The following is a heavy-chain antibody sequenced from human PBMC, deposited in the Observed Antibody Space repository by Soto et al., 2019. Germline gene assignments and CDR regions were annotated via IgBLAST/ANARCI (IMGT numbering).Heavy chain of an antibody. CDR1: GYSFSTSW. CDR3: ARTTIAGIRGYFDY. V-gene: IGHV5-51*01. J-gene: IGHJ4*02. Sequence: GESLKISCHGSGYSFSTSWICWVRQMPGKGLEWMGIIYPGDSDTRYSPSFQGQVTISADKSISTAFLQWSSLKASDTATYYCARTTIAGIRGYFDYWGQGTLVTVSS. D-gene: IGHD2-21*01. CDR2: IYPGDSDT.